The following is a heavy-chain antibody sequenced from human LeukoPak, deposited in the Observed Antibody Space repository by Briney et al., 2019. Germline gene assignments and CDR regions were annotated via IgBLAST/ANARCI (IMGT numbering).Heavy chain of an antibody. CDR2: ISAYNGNT. CDR3: ARDHLVRGVIISFDY. Sequence: ASVKVSCKASGYTFTSYGISWVRQAPGQGLEWMGWISAYNGNTNYAQKLQGRVTMTTDTSTSTAYMELRSLRSDDTAVYYCARDHLVRGVIISFDYWGQGTLVTVSS. J-gene: IGHJ4*02. V-gene: IGHV1-18*01. D-gene: IGHD3-10*01. CDR1: GYTFTSYG.